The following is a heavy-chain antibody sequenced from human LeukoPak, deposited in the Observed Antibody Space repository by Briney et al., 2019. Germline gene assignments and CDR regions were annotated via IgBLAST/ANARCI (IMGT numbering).Heavy chain of an antibody. V-gene: IGHV1-2*02. J-gene: IGHJ5*02. CDR2: INPNGGGT. D-gene: IGHD2/OR15-2a*01. Sequence: ASVTVSCKASGYTFTGYYLHWVRQAPGQGLEWMGWINPNGGGTNYAQKFRRRVTMTRDTSISTAYMELSRLRSDDTAMYYCARVLTDPNWFDPWGQGTLVTVSS. CDR1: GYTFTGYY. CDR3: ARVLTDPNWFDP.